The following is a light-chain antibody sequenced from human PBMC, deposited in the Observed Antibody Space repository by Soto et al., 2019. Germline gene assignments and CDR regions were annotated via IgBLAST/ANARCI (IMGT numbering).Light chain of an antibody. Sequence: QSVLTQPASVSGSPGQSITISCTGTRSDVGLYNYVSWYQQHPGKAPKLMIYEVINRPSGVSNRFSGSKSGNTAYLTISGLQVEDEAEYFCFSFTNTSTHVFGTGTKVTV. V-gene: IGLV2-14*01. CDR1: RSDVGLYNY. CDR2: EVI. CDR3: FSFTNTSTHV. J-gene: IGLJ1*01.